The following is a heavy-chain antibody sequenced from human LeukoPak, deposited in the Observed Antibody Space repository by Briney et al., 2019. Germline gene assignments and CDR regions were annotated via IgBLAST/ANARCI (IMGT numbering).Heavy chain of an antibody. D-gene: IGHD6-13*01. CDR2: FDPEDGKT. J-gene: IGHJ6*02. Sequence: ASVKVSCKVSGYTLTELSMFWVRQTPGKGLEWMGSFDPEDGKTVYAQKFQGRVTMTEDTSTDTAYMELSSLRSEDTAVYYCATGYLVTAGLMDVWGQGTTVTVSS. CDR1: GYTLTELS. CDR3: ATGYLVTAGLMDV. V-gene: IGHV1-24*01.